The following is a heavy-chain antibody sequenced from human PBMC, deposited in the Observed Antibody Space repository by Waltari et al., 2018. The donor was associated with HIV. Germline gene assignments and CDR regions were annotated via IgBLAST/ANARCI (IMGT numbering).Heavy chain of an antibody. D-gene: IGHD4-17*01. CDR3: ARENSHDYGDYRSAFDI. CDR1: GGTFSSYA. J-gene: IGHJ3*02. Sequence: QVQLVQSGSEVKKPGSSVKVSCKASGGTFSSYAITWVRQAPGQGPEWMRDIIPILGKTNLAQSFQGRVTLTADQSTSTAYMELSSLRSEDTAMYYCARENSHDYGDYRSAFDIWGQGTMVTVSS. CDR2: IIPILGKT. V-gene: IGHV1-69*04.